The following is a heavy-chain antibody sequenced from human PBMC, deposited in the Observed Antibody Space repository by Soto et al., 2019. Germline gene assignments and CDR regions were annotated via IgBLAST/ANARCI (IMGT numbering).Heavy chain of an antibody. CDR2: THYSGRT. D-gene: IGHD4-17*01. V-gene: IGHV4-38-2*01. J-gene: IGHJ4*02. Sequence: WETLCFACAVSGFSISSGHYWGWMRQTPGKGLEWIGSTHYSGRTYYSTSLKSRVTISVDTSKNQVSLRLRSVTAADTALYYCATHFYGAYVVDSWGQGTLVTVSS. CDR1: GFSISSGHY. CDR3: ATHFYGAYVVDS.